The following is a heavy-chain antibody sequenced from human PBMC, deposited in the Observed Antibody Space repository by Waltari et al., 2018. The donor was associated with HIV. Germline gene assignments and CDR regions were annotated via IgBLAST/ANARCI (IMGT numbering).Heavy chain of an antibody. CDR2: IYYSGNT. Sequence: QVQLQESGQGLVKPSETLSLICTVSGGSISTYYWTWLRQPPGKGLEWIGYIYYSGNTNYNPSLNSRLTISVDTSKNQFSLKLTSVTAADTAVYYCAKLGGRGAYYYFMDVWGTGTTVTVSS. CDR3: AKLGGRGAYYYFMDV. CDR1: GGSISTYY. V-gene: IGHV4-59*01. J-gene: IGHJ6*03. D-gene: IGHD7-27*01.